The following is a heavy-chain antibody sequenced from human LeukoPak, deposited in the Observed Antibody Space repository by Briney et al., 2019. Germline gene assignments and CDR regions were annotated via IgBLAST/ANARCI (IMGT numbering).Heavy chain of an antibody. CDR2: MNPNSGNT. D-gene: IGHD2-2*01. Sequence: GASVKVSCKASGYTFTSYDINWVRQATGQGLEWMGWMNPNSGNTGYAQKFQGRVTMTRNTSISTAYMELSSLRSENTAVYYCARPGYCSSTSCYASGKYYYYYGMDVWGQGTTVTVSS. CDR1: GYTFTSYD. V-gene: IGHV1-8*01. CDR3: ARPGYCSSTSCYASGKYYYYYGMDV. J-gene: IGHJ6*02.